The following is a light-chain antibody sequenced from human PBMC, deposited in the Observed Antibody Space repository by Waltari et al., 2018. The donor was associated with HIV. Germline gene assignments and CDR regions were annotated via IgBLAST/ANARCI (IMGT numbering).Light chain of an antibody. CDR3: QQYNNWPGGYT. J-gene: IGKJ2*01. CDR2: GAS. V-gene: IGKV3-15*01. CDR1: DDISTK. Sequence: EVVMTQSPATLSVSPGERATLSCRARDDISTKVAWVRKKPGQAPRLSIYGASSRAAGVPARFRGSGSGTEFTLTISTRQSEDFAVYVCQQYNNWPGGYTFGQGTRLE.